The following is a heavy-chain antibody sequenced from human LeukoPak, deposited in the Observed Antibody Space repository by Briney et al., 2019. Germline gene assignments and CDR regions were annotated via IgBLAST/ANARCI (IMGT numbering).Heavy chain of an antibody. CDR2: ISYSGST. J-gene: IGHJ4*02. CDR1: GGAINTYR. CDR3: ARYSGLATAGYFDY. D-gene: IGHD6-13*01. Sequence: SETLSLTCTVSGGAINTYRWSWIRQPPGKGLEWIGYISYSGSTDYNPSLTSRVTISLDTSKNQFSLQLTSVPAADTAVYYCARYSGLATAGYFDYWGQGTLVTVSS. V-gene: IGHV4-59*01.